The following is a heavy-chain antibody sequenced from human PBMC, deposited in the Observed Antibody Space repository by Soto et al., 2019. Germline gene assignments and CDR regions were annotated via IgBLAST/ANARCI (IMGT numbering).Heavy chain of an antibody. J-gene: IGHJ4*02. CDR2: INPLPTSGST. V-gene: IGHV1-46*01. CDR1: GYIFTKYY. D-gene: IGHD6-13*01. CDR3: ARDLAAAAY. Sequence: SVKVSCKASGYIFTKYYIHWVRQAPGQGLEWMAIINPLPTSGSTNYAQKFQGRVTVTRDTSTSTVYMELSSLKSEDTAIYYCARDLAAAAYWGQGTLVTVSS.